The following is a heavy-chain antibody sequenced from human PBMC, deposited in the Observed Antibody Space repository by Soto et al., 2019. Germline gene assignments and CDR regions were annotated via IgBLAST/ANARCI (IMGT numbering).Heavy chain of an antibody. CDR1: GFTFSSYC. D-gene: IGHD6-19*01. CDR2: IKQDGSEK. Sequence: EVQLVESGGGLVQPGGSLRLSCAASGFTFSSYCMSWVRQAPGKGLEWVANIKQDGSEKYYVDSVKGRFTISRDNAKNSLYLQMNSLRAEDTAVYYCAREVWAVAGTGDWGQGTLVTVSS. J-gene: IGHJ4*02. CDR3: AREVWAVAGTGD. V-gene: IGHV3-7*01.